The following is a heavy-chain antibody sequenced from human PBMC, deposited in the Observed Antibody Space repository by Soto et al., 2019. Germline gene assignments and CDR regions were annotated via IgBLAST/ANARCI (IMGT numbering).Heavy chain of an antibody. CDR2: INPATGNT. Sequence: QVQLVQSGAEVKKPGASVKVSCKASGYTFATYAIHWVRQAPGEGLEWMGWINPATGNTEYSEKFQDRVTLTRDTSATTAYMELRGLRFEDTAVYYCARRYKSAGWLETWCQVTLVTVSS. CDR1: GYTFATYA. D-gene: IGHD1-20*01. CDR3: ARRYKSAGWLET. J-gene: IGHJ5*02. V-gene: IGHV1-3*01.